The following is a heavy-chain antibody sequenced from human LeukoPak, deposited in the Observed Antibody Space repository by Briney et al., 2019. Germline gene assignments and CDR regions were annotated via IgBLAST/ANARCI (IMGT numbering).Heavy chain of an antibody. J-gene: IGHJ3*02. V-gene: IGHV3-30*03. CDR3: ARDYYDSMSAFDI. CDR2: ISYDGSNK. CDR1: GFTFSSYG. Sequence: PGGSLGLSCAASGFTFSSYGMHWVRQAPGKGLEWVAVISYDGSNKYYADSVKGRFTISRDNSKNTLYLQMNSLRAEDTAVFYCARDYYDSMSAFDIWGQGTMVTVSS. D-gene: IGHD3-22*01.